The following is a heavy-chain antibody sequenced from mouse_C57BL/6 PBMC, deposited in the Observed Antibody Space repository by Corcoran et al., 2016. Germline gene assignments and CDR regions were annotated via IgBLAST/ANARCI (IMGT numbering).Heavy chain of an antibody. Sequence: EVQLQQAGPELVKPGASVQISCKASGYTFTDYYMNWVKQSHGQSLEWIGDINPNNGGTSYNQKFKGKATLTVDKSSSTAYMELRSLTSEDSAVYYWARTPTVDAMDYWGQGTSVTVSS. CDR3: ARTPTVDAMDY. V-gene: IGHV1-26*01. CDR1: GYTFTDYY. CDR2: INPNNGGT. J-gene: IGHJ4*01. D-gene: IGHD1-1*01.